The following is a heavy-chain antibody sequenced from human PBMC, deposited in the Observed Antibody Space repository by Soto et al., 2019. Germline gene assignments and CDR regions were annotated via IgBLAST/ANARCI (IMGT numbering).Heavy chain of an antibody. CDR3: ARVGLWFGYGMDV. Sequence: PSETLSLTCTVSGGSISSGDYYWSWIRQPPGKGLEWIGYIYYSGSTYYNPSLKSRVTISVDTSKNQFSLKLSSVTAADTAVYYCARVGLWFGYGMDVWGQGTTVTVSS. CDR1: GGSISSGDYY. CDR2: IYYSGST. J-gene: IGHJ6*02. V-gene: IGHV4-30-4*01. D-gene: IGHD3-10*01.